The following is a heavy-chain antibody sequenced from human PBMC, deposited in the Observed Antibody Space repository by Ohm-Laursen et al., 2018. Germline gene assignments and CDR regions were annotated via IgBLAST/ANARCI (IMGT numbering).Heavy chain of an antibody. V-gene: IGHV4-59*01. CDR1: GGSISSYY. CDR3: ARSQGPYYDFWSGYFDY. D-gene: IGHD3-3*01. J-gene: IGHJ4*02. Sequence: SETLSLTCTVSGGSISSYYWSWIRQPPGKGLEWIGYIYYSGSTNYNPSLKSRVTISVDTSKNQFSLKLSSVTAADTAVYYCARSQGPYYDFWSGYFDYWGQGTLVTVSS. CDR2: IYYSGST.